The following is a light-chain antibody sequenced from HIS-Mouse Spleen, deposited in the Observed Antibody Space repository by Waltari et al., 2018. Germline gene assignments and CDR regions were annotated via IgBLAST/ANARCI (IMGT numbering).Light chain of an antibody. CDR3: QQSYSTPIT. V-gene: IGKV1-39*01. Sequence: DIQMTQSPSSLSASVGDRVTITCRASQSISSYLNWDQQKPGKAPKLLIYAASSLQSGVPSRFSGSGSGTDYTLNISSLQPEDFATYYWQQSYSTPITCGQGTRLEIK. CDR2: AAS. CDR1: QSISSY. J-gene: IGKJ5*01.